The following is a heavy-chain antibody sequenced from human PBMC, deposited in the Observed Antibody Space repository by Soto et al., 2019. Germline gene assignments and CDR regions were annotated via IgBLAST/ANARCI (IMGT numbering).Heavy chain of an antibody. Sequence: VGSLRLSCAASGFTFSSYGMHWVRQAPGKGLGWVALIWYDGSNKNYADSVKGRFTISRDDSKNTLYLQMNSLRAEDTAVYYCARDAYLGSGSYAYWGQGTLVTVSS. CDR2: IWYDGSNK. CDR1: GFTFSSYG. CDR3: ARDAYLGSGSYAY. D-gene: IGHD3-10*01. V-gene: IGHV3-33*01. J-gene: IGHJ4*02.